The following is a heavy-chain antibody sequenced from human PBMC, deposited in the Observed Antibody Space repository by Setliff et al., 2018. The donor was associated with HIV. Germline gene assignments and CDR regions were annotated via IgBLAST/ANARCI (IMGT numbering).Heavy chain of an antibody. Sequence: SETLSLTCAVYGESLSGYYWSWIRQPPGKGLEWIGEISHSRSTNYNPSLQSRVTVSVDTSKNQFSLKLSSVTAADTAVYYCARQGAAGPYFYYYYMDVWGKGTTVTVSS. D-gene: IGHD6-25*01. CDR2: ISHSRST. CDR1: GESLSGYY. J-gene: IGHJ6*03. V-gene: IGHV4-34*01. CDR3: ARQGAAGPYFYYYYMDV.